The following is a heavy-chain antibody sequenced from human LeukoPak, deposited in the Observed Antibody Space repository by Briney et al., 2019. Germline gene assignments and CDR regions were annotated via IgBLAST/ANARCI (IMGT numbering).Heavy chain of an antibody. CDR1: GYTFTSYG. J-gene: IGHJ4*02. CDR2: ISAYNGNT. V-gene: IGHV1-18*01. D-gene: IGHD2-2*01. CDR3: ARKSAVRSTSEFDF. Sequence: ASVKVSCKASGYTFTSYGISWVRQAPGQGLAWMGWISAYNGNTNYAQKLQGRVTMTTDTSTSIAYMELRSLRSDDSAVYYCARKSAVRSTSEFDFWGQGTLVTVSS.